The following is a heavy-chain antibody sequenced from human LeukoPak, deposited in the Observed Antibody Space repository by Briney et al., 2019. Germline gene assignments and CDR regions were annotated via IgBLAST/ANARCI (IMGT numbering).Heavy chain of an antibody. J-gene: IGHJ4*02. Sequence: LSGGSLRLSCAASGFTFSTYDMTWVRQAPGKGLEWVSAIGSSGGTYYADSVKGRFTISRDNSKNTLYLQMNSLRAEDTAIYYCANPFYGSGPRGHWGQGTLVTVSS. CDR1: GFTFSTYD. CDR3: ANPFYGSGPRGH. V-gene: IGHV3-23*01. CDR2: IGSSGGT. D-gene: IGHD3-10*01.